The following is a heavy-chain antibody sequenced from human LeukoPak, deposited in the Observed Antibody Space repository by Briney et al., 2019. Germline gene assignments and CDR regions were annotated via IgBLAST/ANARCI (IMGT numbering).Heavy chain of an antibody. D-gene: IGHD3-3*01. V-gene: IGHV4-39*01. CDR1: GASISRSDYY. CDR2: ISFGGST. J-gene: IGHJ5*02. CDR3: SRLYSVTIFGVPLGWFDP. Sequence: SETLSLTCTVSGASISRSDYYWAWIRQPPGKGLEWIGNISFGGSTYYNPSLKSRVTISVDTSKSQFSLKLTSVTAADTSVYYCSRLYSVTIFGVPLGWFDPWGQGTLVTVSS.